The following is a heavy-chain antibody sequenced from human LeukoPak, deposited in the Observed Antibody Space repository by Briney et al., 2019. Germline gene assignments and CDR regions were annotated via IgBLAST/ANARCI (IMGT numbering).Heavy chain of an antibody. CDR2: IKTDGSST. V-gene: IGHV3-74*01. CDR3: AKSPRDYGDYVLYYYYYMDV. Sequence: PGGSLRLSCAASGFTFSSYWMHWVRQAPGKGLVWVSRIKTDGSSTSYADSVKGRFTISRDNAKNTLYLQMNSLRAEDTAVYYCAKSPRDYGDYVLYYYYYMDVWGKGTTVTISS. D-gene: IGHD4-17*01. J-gene: IGHJ6*03. CDR1: GFTFSSYW.